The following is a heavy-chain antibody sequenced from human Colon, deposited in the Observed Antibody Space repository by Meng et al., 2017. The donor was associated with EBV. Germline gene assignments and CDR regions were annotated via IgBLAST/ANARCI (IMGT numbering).Heavy chain of an antibody. CDR1: GGSITSVDSY. CDR3: ASYGPCSGNNCPLSSFDH. Sequence: LQTPGAVLGKPSQALSLTGSVSGGSITSVDSYWRWTRQPPGKVLEWIGYIYYSVNTYYNPSLRSRITISVDTSKNQFSRRLRAVTAPDTAVYYCASYGPCSGNNCPLSSFDHWGQGTLVTVSS. J-gene: IGHJ4*02. V-gene: IGHV4-30-4*01. CDR2: IYYSVNT. D-gene: IGHD2-15*01.